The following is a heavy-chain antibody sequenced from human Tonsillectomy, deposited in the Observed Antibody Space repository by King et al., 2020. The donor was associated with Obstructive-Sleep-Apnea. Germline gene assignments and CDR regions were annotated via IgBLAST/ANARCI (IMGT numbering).Heavy chain of an antibody. D-gene: IGHD5-18*01. V-gene: IGHV4-31*03. CDR2: MFYIGTT. CDR3: ARGGGYTSLDY. J-gene: IGHJ4*02. Sequence: VQLQESGPGLVKPSQTLSLTCSVSGDSISRGGVYLTWIRQHPGKGLEWIGHMFYIGTTYYNPSLKSRVSISADTSKNQFSLRLTSVTAADTAVVYCARGGGYTSLDYWGQGTLVTVSS. CDR1: GDSISRGGVY.